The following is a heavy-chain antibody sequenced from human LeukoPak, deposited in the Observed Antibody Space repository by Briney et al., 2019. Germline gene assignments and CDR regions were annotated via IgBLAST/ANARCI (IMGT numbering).Heavy chain of an antibody. V-gene: IGHV3-33*08. J-gene: IGHJ6*02. CDR1: GFTFSSYA. Sequence: GGSLRLSCAASGFTFSSYAMHWVRQAPGKGLEWVAVIWYDGSNKYYADSVKGRFTISRDNSKNTLYLQMNSLRAEDTAVYYCARADTPPHYYGMDVWGQGTTVTVSS. CDR2: IWYDGSNK. CDR3: ARADTPPHYYGMDV.